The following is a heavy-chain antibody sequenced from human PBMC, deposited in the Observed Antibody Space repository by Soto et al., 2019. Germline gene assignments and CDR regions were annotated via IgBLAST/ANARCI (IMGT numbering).Heavy chain of an antibody. Sequence: SETLSLTCSVSGGSISGHYWTWIRQSPGKGLEWIGYIFYSGSTNYNPSLKSRVTISVDASKNQFSLKMSSVTAADTAVYYCARVGSSGWSPDYWGRGTLVTVSS. V-gene: IGHV4-59*11. CDR1: GGSISGHY. CDR2: IFYSGST. D-gene: IGHD6-19*01. CDR3: ARVGSSGWSPDY. J-gene: IGHJ4*02.